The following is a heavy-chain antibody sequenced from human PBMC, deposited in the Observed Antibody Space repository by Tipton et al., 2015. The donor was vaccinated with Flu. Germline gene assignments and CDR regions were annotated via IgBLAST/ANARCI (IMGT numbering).Heavy chain of an antibody. V-gene: IGHV3-11*04. J-gene: IGHJ4*02. CDR3: ARVWGYSYYFDY. CDR1: GFTFNDYY. D-gene: IGHD3-16*01. Sequence: SLRLSCAASGFTFNDYYITWIRQAPGKGLEWVSYISGSGSTIYYADSVRGRFTISRDNAKNSLYLQMYSLRADDTGVYYCARVWGYSYYFDYWGQGTLVTVSS. CDR2: ISGSGSTI.